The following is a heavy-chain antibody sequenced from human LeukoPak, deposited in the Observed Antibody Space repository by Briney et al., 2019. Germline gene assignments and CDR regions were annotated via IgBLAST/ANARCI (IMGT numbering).Heavy chain of an antibody. V-gene: IGHV3-48*04. D-gene: IGHD1-26*01. CDR3: AKGTVGAKY. CDR1: GFTFSSYS. CDR2: ISSSGRIT. J-gene: IGHJ4*02. Sequence: PGGSLRLSCAASGFTFSSYSINWVRQAPGKGLEWVSYISSSGRITYYADSVKGRFTISRDNAKNSLYLQMNSLRVDDTAVYYCAKGTVGAKYWGQGTLVIVSS.